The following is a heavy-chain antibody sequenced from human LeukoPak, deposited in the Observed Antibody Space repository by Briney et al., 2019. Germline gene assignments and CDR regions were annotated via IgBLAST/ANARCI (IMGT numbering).Heavy chain of an antibody. V-gene: IGHV4-59*01. CDR2: IYYSGST. CDR1: GGSISSYY. Sequence: SETLSPPCTVSGGSISSYYWSWIRQPPGKGLEWIGYIYYSGSTNYNPSLKSRVTISVDTSKNQFSLKLSSVTAADTAVYYCARVYSGYDEDYYYYYMDVWGKGTPVTVSS. D-gene: IGHD5-12*01. CDR3: ARVYSGYDEDYYYYYMDV. J-gene: IGHJ6*03.